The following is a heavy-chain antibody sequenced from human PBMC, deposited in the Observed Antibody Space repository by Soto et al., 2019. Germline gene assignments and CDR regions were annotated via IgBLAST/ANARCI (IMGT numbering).Heavy chain of an antibody. V-gene: IGHV1-3*05. Sequence: QVQLVQSGAEEKKPGASVKVSCKASGYTFTSYAIHWVRQAPGQRLEWMGWINAGNGNTKYSQKFQGRVTITRDTSASTAYMELSILKSEDTAVYYCARGDWWLFDYWAREPWSPSPQ. D-gene: IGHD2-8*02. CDR3: ARGDWWLFDY. CDR1: GYTFTSYA. CDR2: INAGNGNT. J-gene: IGHJ4*02.